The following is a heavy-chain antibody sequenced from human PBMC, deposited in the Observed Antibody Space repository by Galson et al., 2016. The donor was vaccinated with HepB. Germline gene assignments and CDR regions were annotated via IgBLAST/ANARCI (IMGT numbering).Heavy chain of an antibody. CDR1: GYTFTTYG. D-gene: IGHD5-24*01. CDR2: ISTYTGDT. V-gene: IGHV1-18*04. CDR3: ARDRDRSLDY. Sequence: QSGAEVKKPVASVMVSCKASGYTFTTYGITWVRQASGQGLEGVGWISTYTGDTNHAQKLQGRVTLTTDRSTNTAYMEVRSLESDDTAVYYCARDRDRSLDYWGQGTLVTVSS. J-gene: IGHJ4*02.